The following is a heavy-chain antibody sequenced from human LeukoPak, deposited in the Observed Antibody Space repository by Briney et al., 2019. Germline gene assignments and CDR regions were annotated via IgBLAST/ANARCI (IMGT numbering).Heavy chain of an antibody. CDR3: ARGRMATIDYYYGMDV. J-gene: IGHJ6*02. CDR2: ISYDGSNK. CDR1: GFTFSSYA. Sequence: GGSLRLSCAASGFTFSSYAMHWVRQAPGKGLEWVAVISYDGSNKYYADSVKGRFTISRDNSKNTLYLQLNSLRAEDTAVYYCARGRMATIDYYYGMDVWGQGTTVTVSS. D-gene: IGHD5-24*01. V-gene: IGHV3-30*04.